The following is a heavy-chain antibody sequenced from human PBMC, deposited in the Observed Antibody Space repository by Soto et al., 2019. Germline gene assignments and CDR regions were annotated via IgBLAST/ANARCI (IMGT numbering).Heavy chain of an antibody. D-gene: IGHD2-2*01. V-gene: IGHV4-39*01. CDR2: IYYSGST. CDR1: GGSISSSSYY. Sequence: SETLSLTCTVSGGSISSSSYYWGWIRQPPGKGLEWIGSIYYSGSTYYNPSLKSRVTISVDTSKNQFSLKLSSVTAADTAVYYCARHLDAALENYYYYGMDVWGQGTTVTVSS. CDR3: ARHLDAALENYYYYGMDV. J-gene: IGHJ6*02.